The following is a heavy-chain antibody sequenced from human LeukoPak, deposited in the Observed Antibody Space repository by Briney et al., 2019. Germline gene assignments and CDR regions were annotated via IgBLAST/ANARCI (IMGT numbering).Heavy chain of an antibody. Sequence: SETLSLTCAVYGGSFSAYYWSWIRQPPGKGLEWIGEINHSGSTNYNPSLKSRVTISVDTSKNQFSLKLSSVTAADTAVYYCARSKGRGSWNYWGQGTLVTVSS. CDR1: GGSFSAYY. CDR2: INHSGST. CDR3: ARSKGRGSWNY. D-gene: IGHD6-13*01. V-gene: IGHV4-34*01. J-gene: IGHJ4*02.